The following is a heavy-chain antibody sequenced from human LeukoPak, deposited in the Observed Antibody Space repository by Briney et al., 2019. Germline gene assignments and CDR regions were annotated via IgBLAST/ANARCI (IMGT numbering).Heavy chain of an antibody. D-gene: IGHD1-1*01. CDR1: GFTFSNAW. V-gene: IGHV3-21*01. CDR2: ISSSSSYI. J-gene: IGHJ6*02. CDR3: ARFLNWRYGMDV. Sequence: GSLRLSCAASGFTFSNAWMNWVRQAPGKGLEWISSISSSSSYIYYAGSVKGRFTISRDNSKNTLYLQMNSLRAEDTAVYYCARFLNWRYGMDVWGQGTTVTVSS.